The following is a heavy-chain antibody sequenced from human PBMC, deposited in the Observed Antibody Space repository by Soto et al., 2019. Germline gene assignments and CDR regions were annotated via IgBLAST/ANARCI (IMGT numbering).Heavy chain of an antibody. V-gene: IGHV3-30-3*01. CDR3: VRERYYYDSAGYLAF. CDR1: GLTFSNYT. CDR2: ISYDGINK. D-gene: IGHD3-22*01. Sequence: QVQLVESGGGVVQPGRSLRLSCAASGLTFSNYTMHWVRQAPGKGLKWVAVISYDGINKYYADSVKGRFTFSRDNSKNTLYLQMNSLRAEDTALYYCVRERYYYDSAGYLAFWGQGTLVTVSS. J-gene: IGHJ4*02.